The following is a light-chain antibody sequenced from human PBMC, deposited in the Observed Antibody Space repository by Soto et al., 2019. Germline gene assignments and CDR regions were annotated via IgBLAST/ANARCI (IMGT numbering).Light chain of an antibody. CDR1: QDIREY. Sequence: DIQMTQSPSSLSASVGDRVTITCQASQDIREYVNWYQLKPGKAPRLLIYDASHLETGVPSKFRESRSGTDFTFTINGLQPEDIETYCCKQFDSLPYPFGRGTKLEIK. CDR2: DAS. J-gene: IGKJ2*01. V-gene: IGKV1-33*01. CDR3: KQFDSLPYP.